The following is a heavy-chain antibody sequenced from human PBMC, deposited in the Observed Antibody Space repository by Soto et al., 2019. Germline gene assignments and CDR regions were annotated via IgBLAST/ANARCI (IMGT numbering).Heavy chain of an antibody. V-gene: IGHV3-23*01. CDR1: GFTFSSYA. CDR2: ISGSGGST. Sequence: GGSLRLSCAASGFTFSSYAMSWVRQAPGKGLEWVSAISGSGGSTYYADSVKGRFTISRDNSKNTLYLQMNSLRAEDTAVYYCAKDVTETRDYDFWSGPATYYSYGMDVWGQGTTVTVSS. D-gene: IGHD3-3*01. J-gene: IGHJ6*02. CDR3: AKDVTETRDYDFWSGPATYYSYGMDV.